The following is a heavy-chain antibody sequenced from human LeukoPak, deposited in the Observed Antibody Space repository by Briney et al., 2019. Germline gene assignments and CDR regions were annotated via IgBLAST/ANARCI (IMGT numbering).Heavy chain of an antibody. CDR1: GGSISSGDYY. CDR2: IYYSGST. CDR3: ARSLSSIGYYYYGMDV. V-gene: IGHV4-30-4*01. D-gene: IGHD6-13*01. J-gene: IGHJ6*02. Sequence: SETLSLTCTVSGGSISSGDYYWSWIRQPPGKGLEWIGYIYYSGSTYYNPSLESRITISVDTSKNQFSLKLSSVTAADTAVYYCARSLSSIGYYYYGMDVWGQGTTVTVSS.